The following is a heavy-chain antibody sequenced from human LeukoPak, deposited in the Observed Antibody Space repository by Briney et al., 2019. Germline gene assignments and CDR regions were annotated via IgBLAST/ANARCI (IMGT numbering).Heavy chain of an antibody. CDR1: GYSFTSYW. CDR2: IHPRDSDT. J-gene: IGHJ5*02. Sequence: GESLKISCKGSGYSFTSYWIGWVRQMPGKGLEWRGIIHPRDSDTTYSPSFQGQVTISADKSISTAYLQWSSLKASDTATYYCARGDSRTGGDHNWFDPWGQGTLVTVSS. D-gene: IGHD2-21*02. V-gene: IGHV5-51*01. CDR3: ARGDSRTGGDHNWFDP.